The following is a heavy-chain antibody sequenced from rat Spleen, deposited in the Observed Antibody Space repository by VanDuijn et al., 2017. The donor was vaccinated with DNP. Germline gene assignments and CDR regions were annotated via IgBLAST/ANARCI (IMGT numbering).Heavy chain of an antibody. D-gene: IGHD1-3*01. J-gene: IGHJ3*01. CDR1: GYAFTTYY. CDR3: ATGSTVGAY. V-gene: IGHV1-43*01. Sequence: QVQLQQSGAELAKPASSVKISCKTSGYAFTTYYIAWIKQTTGQGRGCLGYIDPGIGDTNYNEKFKGKATFTVDKSSNTAYMQLSSLTPEDTAVYFCATGSTVGAYWGQGTLVTVSS. CDR2: IDPGIGDT.